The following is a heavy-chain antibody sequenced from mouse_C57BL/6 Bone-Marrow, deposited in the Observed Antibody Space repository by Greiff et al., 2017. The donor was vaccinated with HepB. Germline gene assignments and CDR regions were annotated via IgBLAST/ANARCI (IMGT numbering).Heavy chain of an antibody. CDR1: GYTFTSYW. CDR2: IDPSDSYT. V-gene: IGHV1-69*01. Sequence: QVQLQQPGAELVMPGASVKLSCKASGYTFTSYWMHWVKQRPGQGLEWIGEIDPSDSYTNYNQKFKGKSTLTVDKSSSTAYMQLSSLTSEDSAVYYCARRKLGQDYYAMDYWGQGTSVTVSS. D-gene: IGHD4-1*01. CDR3: ARRKLGQDYYAMDY. J-gene: IGHJ4*01.